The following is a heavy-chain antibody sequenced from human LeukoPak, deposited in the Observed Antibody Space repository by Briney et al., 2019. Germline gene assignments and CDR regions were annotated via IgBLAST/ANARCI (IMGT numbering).Heavy chain of an antibody. CDR1: GGTFSSYA. CDR3: ARARNCGGDRYAFDY. D-gene: IGHD2-21*02. Sequence: SVKVSCKASGGTFSSYAISWVRQAPGQGLEWMGRIIPIFGTANYAQKFQGRVTITTDESTSTAYMELSSLRSEDTAVYYCARARNCGGDRYAFDYWGQGTLVTVSS. J-gene: IGHJ4*02. CDR2: IIPIFGTA. V-gene: IGHV1-69*05.